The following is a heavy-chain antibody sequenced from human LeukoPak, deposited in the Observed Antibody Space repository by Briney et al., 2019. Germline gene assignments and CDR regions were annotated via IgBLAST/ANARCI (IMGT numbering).Heavy chain of an antibody. J-gene: IGHJ3*02. CDR2: IYYSGST. D-gene: IGHD4-17*01. Sequence: SETLSLTCTVSGGSISSSSYYWGWIRQPPGKGLEWIGSIYYSGSTYYNPSLKSRVTISVDTSKNQFSLKLSSVTAADTAVYYCAITPHDYGSNWNDAFDIWGQGTMVTVSS. V-gene: IGHV4-39*01. CDR3: AITPHDYGSNWNDAFDI. CDR1: GGSISSSSYY.